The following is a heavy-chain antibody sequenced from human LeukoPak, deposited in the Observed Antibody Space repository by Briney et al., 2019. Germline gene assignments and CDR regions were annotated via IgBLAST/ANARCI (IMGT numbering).Heavy chain of an antibody. CDR3: ARGGWIAALNYYYYYMDV. V-gene: IGHV4-34*01. Sequence: PSETLSLTCAVYGGSFSGYYWSWIRQPPGKGLEWIGEINHSGSTNYNPSLKSRVTISVDTSKNQFSLKLSSVTAADTAVYYCARGGWIAALNYYYYYMDVWGKGTTVTVSS. CDR2: INHSGST. J-gene: IGHJ6*03. CDR1: GGSFSGYY. D-gene: IGHD6-6*01.